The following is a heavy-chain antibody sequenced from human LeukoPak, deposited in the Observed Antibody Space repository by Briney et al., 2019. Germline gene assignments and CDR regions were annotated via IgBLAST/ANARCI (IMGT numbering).Heavy chain of an antibody. D-gene: IGHD3-10*01. J-gene: IGHJ4*02. CDR3: ARQTGSGLFTLP. V-gene: IGHV4-39*01. Sequence: SETLSLTCTVSGVSISSSNSYWGWIRQPPGKGLEWIGSIYYSGNTYYNASLKSRVTISVDTSKNQFSLKLTSVTAADTAVYYCARQTGSGLFTLPGGQGTLVTVSS. CDR2: IYYSGNT. CDR1: GVSISSSNSY.